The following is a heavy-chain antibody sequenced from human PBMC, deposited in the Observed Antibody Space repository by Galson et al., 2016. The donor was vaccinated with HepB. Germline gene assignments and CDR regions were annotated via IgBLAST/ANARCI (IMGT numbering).Heavy chain of an antibody. CDR3: ARDRSSGSGSFGY. V-gene: IGHV4-31*03. J-gene: IGHJ4*02. D-gene: IGHD3-10*01. CDR2: IYHSVST. Sequence: SLTCTVSGGSISSGGYYWSWIRQHPGKSLERIGYIYHSVSTYYNPSLKSRVTISVDTSKNQFSLKLSSVTAADTAVYFCARDRSSGSGSFGYWGQGTLVTVSS. CDR1: GGSISSGGYY.